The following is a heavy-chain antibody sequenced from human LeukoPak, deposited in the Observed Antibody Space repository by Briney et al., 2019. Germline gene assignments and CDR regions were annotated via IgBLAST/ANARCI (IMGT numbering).Heavy chain of an antibody. Sequence: SETLSLTCTVSGGSISSSSYYWGWIRQPPGKGLEWIGSIYYSGSTYYNPSLKSRVTISVDTSKNQFSLKLSSVTAADTAVYYCARDLSVVVPAANDAFDIWGQGTMVTVSS. D-gene: IGHD2-2*01. CDR1: GGSISSSSYY. CDR2: IYYSGST. V-gene: IGHV4-39*07. CDR3: ARDLSVVVPAANDAFDI. J-gene: IGHJ3*02.